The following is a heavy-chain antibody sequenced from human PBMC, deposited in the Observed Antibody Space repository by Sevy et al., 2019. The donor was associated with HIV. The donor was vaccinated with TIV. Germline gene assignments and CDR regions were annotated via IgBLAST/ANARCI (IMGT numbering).Heavy chain of an antibody. J-gene: IGHJ4*02. V-gene: IGHV3-48*01. CDR3: ARVLDY. CDR2: MSSISSTI. Sequence: GGSLRLSCEASGFTFSSYSMNWVRQAPGKGLEWVSNMSSISSTIYYAHSVKGRFTISRDNAKNSLYLQMNSLRAEDTAVYYCARVLDYWGQGTLVTVSS. CDR1: GFTFSSYS.